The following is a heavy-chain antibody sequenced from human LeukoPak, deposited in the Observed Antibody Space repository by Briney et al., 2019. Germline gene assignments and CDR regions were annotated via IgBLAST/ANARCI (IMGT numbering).Heavy chain of an antibody. CDR3: ARERYSSSWYLVYFDY. CDR2: INTDGRTI. J-gene: IGHJ4*02. V-gene: IGHV3-74*01. D-gene: IGHD6-13*01. Sequence: PGGSLRLSCAASGFTFSRYWMHWVRQAPGKGLVWVSRINTDGRTITYADSVKGRFTISRDNSKNTLYLQMNSLRAEDTAVYYCARERYSSSWYLVYFDYWGQGTLVTVSS. CDR1: GFTFSRYW.